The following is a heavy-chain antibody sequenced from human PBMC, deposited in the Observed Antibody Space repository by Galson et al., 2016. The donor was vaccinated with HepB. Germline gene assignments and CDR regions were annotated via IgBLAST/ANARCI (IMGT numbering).Heavy chain of an antibody. J-gene: IGHJ4*02. D-gene: IGHD2-8*02. V-gene: IGHV1-69*06. CDR3: ARGHYPFDGTGDFEKIGRLDF. CDR1: GGTFSDHA. CDR2: IIPIFGTP. Sequence: SVKVSCKAFGGTFSDHAITWVRQAPGQGLEWMGGIIPIFGTPVLAQKYRGRLTITVDKSMTTGHMELSSLRSEDTAIYCCARGHYPFDGTGDFEKIGRLDFWGQGTLVTVSS.